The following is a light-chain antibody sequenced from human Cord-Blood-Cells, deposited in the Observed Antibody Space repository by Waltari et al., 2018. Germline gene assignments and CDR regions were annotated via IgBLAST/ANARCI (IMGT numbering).Light chain of an antibody. V-gene: IGLV2-8*01. J-gene: IGLJ2*01. CDR1: SSDVGGYNY. Sequence: QSALTQPPSASGSPGQSVTLSCTGTSSDVGGYNYVSWYQQHPGTAPKLMIYEVSKRPSGVPDRFSGSKSGNTASLTVSGLQAEDEADYYCSSYAGSNNVVFGGGTKLTVL. CDR2: EVS. CDR3: SSYAGSNNVV.